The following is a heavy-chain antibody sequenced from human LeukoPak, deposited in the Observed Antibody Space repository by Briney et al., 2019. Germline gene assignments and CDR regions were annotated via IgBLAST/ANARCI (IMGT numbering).Heavy chain of an antibody. J-gene: IGHJ5*02. Sequence: PGGSLRLSCAASGFTFSSYAMSWVRQAPGKGLEWVSAISGSGGSTYYADSVKGRFTISRDNSKNTLYLQMNSLRAEDTAVYYCARLVTVTTPDGNWFDPWGQGTLVTVSS. CDR2: ISGSGGST. CDR1: GFTFSSYA. D-gene: IGHD4-17*01. CDR3: ARLVTVTTPDGNWFDP. V-gene: IGHV3-23*01.